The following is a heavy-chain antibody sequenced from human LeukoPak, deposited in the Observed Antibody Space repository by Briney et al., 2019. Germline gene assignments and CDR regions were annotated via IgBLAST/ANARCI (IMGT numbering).Heavy chain of an antibody. D-gene: IGHD3-22*01. CDR3: ASPRYYDSSGYYGLDY. Sequence: GASVKVSCKASGYTFTSYDINWVRQATGQGLEWMGWMNPNSGNTGYAQKFQGRVTMTRNTSISTAYMELSRLRSDDTAVYYCASPRYYDSSGYYGLDYWGQGTLVTVSS. J-gene: IGHJ4*02. CDR2: MNPNSGNT. V-gene: IGHV1-8*01. CDR1: GYTFTSYD.